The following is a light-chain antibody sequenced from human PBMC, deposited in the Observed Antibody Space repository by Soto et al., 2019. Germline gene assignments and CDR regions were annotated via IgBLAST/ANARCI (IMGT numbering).Light chain of an antibody. CDR3: QQYGGSPRT. CDR2: GAS. J-gene: IGKJ4*02. V-gene: IGKV3-20*01. CDR1: QSVSSRS. Sequence: EIVLTQSPCTLSLYPGDSAALSCRASQSVSSRSLAWYQQKRGQAPRLLIHGASNRATGIPDRFSGSGSGTDFTLTISRLEPEDFAVYYCQQYGGSPRTFGRGTKVEV.